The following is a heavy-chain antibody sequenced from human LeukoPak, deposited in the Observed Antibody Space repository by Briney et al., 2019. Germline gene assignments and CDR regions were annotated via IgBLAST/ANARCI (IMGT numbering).Heavy chain of an antibody. CDR1: GFTVSSNY. CDR2: IYSGGST. V-gene: IGHV3-53*01. D-gene: IGHD6-19*01. Sequence: HPGGSLRLSCAASGFTVSSNYMSWVRQAPGKGLEWVSVIYSGGSTYYADSVKGRFTISRDNSKNTFYLQMNSLRAEDSAVYFCVKDELAVAIFDYWGQGTLVTVSS. J-gene: IGHJ4*02. CDR3: VKDELAVAIFDY.